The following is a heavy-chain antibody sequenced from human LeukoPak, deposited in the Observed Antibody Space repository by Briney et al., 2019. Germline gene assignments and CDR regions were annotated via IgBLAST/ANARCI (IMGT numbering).Heavy chain of an antibody. CDR1: GYSFTSYW. V-gene: IGHV5-51*01. J-gene: IGHJ4*02. Sequence: GESLKISCKGSGYSFTSYWIGWVRQMPGKGLEWMGIIYPGDSDTRYSPSFQGQVTISADKSISTAYLQWSSLKASDTAMYYCARLLPDRWLRTKYYFDYWGQGTLVTVSS. CDR3: ARLLPDRWLRTKYYFDY. D-gene: IGHD5-12*01. CDR2: IYPGDSDT.